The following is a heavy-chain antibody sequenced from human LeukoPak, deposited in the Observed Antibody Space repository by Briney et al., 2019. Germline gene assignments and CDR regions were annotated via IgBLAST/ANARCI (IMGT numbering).Heavy chain of an antibody. CDR2: MNPNSGNT. D-gene: IGHD6-6*01. V-gene: IGHV1-8*01. Sequence: ASVKVSCKASGYTFTSYDINWVRQATGQGLEWMGWMNPNSGNTGYAQKFQGRVTMIRNTSISTAYMELSSLRSEDTAVYYCAREYLKDSSSYFDYWGQGTLVTVSS. CDR1: GYTFTSYD. CDR3: AREYLKDSSSYFDY. J-gene: IGHJ4*02.